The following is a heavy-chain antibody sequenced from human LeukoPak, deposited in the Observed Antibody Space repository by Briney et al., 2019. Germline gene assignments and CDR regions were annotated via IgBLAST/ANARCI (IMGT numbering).Heavy chain of an antibody. J-gene: IGHJ4*02. V-gene: IGHV1-69*04. CDR3: ARDYSSGWYDY. CDR2: IIPIIGIA. Sequence: ASVKVSCKASGGTFSSYAFSWVRQTPGQGLEWMGRIIPIIGIANYAQKFQGRVTITADKSTSTAYMELRSLRSEDTAVYHCARDYSSGWYDYWGQGTLVTVSS. D-gene: IGHD6-19*01. CDR1: GGTFSSYA.